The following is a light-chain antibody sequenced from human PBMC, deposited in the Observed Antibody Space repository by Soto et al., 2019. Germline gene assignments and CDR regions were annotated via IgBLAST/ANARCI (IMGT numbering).Light chain of an antibody. J-gene: IGKJ1*01. Sequence: EIVLTQSPGTLSLSPGERATLSCRASQSVPRNYLAWYQQKPGQAPRLLIFDASNRATGIPDRFSGSGSGTDVTLTISRLEPEDFAVYYCQQCAISPRTFGQGTKVEIK. CDR2: DAS. CDR1: QSVPRNY. CDR3: QQCAISPRT. V-gene: IGKV3-20*01.